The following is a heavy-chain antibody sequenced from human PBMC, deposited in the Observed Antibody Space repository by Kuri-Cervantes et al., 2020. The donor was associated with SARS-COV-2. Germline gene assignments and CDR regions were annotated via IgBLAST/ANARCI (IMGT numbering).Heavy chain of an antibody. CDR2: IKQDGSEK. CDR3: AREGVDIVGAPHDAFDI. J-gene: IGHJ3*02. Sequence: GESLKISCAAYGFTFSSYWMSWVRQAPGKGLEWVANIKQDGSEKYYVDSVKGRFTISRDNAKNSLYLQMNSLRAEDTAVYYCAREGVDIVGAPHDAFDIWGQGTMVTVSS. CDR1: GFTFSSYW. D-gene: IGHD1-26*01. V-gene: IGHV3-7*01.